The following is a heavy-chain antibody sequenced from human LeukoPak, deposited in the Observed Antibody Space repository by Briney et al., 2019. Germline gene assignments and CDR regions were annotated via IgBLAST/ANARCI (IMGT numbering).Heavy chain of an antibody. Sequence: SGGSLRLSCAASGFTFSSYSMNWVRQAPGKGLEWVSSISSSSSYIYYADSVKGRFTISRDNAKNSLYLQMNSLRAEDTAVYYCAKARSLLRFLEWSPSSYYYYYMDVWGKGTTVTVSS. V-gene: IGHV3-21*04. D-gene: IGHD3-3*01. CDR1: GFTFSSYS. CDR2: ISSSSSYI. J-gene: IGHJ6*03. CDR3: AKARSLLRFLEWSPSSYYYYYMDV.